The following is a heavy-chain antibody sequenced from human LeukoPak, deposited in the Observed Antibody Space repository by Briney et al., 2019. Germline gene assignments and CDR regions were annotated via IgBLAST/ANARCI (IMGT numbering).Heavy chain of an antibody. J-gene: IGHJ3*02. D-gene: IGHD6-13*01. CDR3: ARDGSAFRSSSWDDAFDI. CDR1: GYTFTSYG. V-gene: IGHV1-18*01. CDR2: ISAYNGNT. Sequence: EASVKVSCKASGYTFTSYGISWVRQAPGQGLEWMGWISAYNGNTNYAQKLQGRVTMTTDTSTSTAYMELRSLRSDDTAVYYCARDGSAFRSSSWDDAFDIWGQGTMVTVSS.